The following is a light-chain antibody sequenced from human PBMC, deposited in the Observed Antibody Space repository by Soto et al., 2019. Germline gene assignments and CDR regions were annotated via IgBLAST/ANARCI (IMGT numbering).Light chain of an antibody. CDR1: TSDIGSNP. Sequence: QSVLTQPPSASGTPGQKITISCSGSTSDIGSNPVNWYQQVPGTAPKLLIYANNQRPSGVPDRFSGSKSGTSASLAISGLQSEDEADYYCEAWDDSLNGPVFGGGTKLTVL. J-gene: IGLJ3*02. V-gene: IGLV1-44*01. CDR2: ANN. CDR3: EAWDDSLNGPV.